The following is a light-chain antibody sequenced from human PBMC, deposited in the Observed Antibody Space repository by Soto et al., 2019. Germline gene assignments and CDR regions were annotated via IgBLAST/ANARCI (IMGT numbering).Light chain of an antibody. J-gene: IGKJ5*01. CDR3: QQYGSLIT. CDR2: DTS. Sequence: EIVLTQSPATLSSSPGERATLSCRASQTVSSKLAWYQHKPGQAPRLLIYDTSNRATGIPARFSGSGSGTDFTLTINRLEPEDSAVYYCQQYGSLITFGQGTRLEIK. CDR1: QTVSSK. V-gene: IGKV3-11*01.